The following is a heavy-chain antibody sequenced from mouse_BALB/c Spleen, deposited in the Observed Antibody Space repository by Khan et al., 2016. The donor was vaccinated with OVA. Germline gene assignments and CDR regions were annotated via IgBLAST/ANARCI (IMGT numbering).Heavy chain of an antibody. CDR2: INTYIGEP. D-gene: IGHD1-1*01. V-gene: IGHV9-3-1*01. CDR1: GYTFINYG. J-gene: IGHJ4*01. Sequence: QIQLVQSGPELKKPGETVKISCKASGYTFINYGMNWVKQAPGKGLKWMGWINTYIGEPTYGDDFKGRFAFSLETSASTAYLQIHNLKNEDTATYFCARGGYGSTSDALDYWGQGTSVTVSS. CDR3: ARGGYGSTSDALDY.